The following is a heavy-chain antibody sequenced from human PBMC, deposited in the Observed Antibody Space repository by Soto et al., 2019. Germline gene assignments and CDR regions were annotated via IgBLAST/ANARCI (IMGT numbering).Heavy chain of an antibody. Sequence: QVQLQESGPGLVKPSQTLSLTCTVSGGSISSGGYYWSWIRQHPGKDLEWIAYLYSSGNTDYNPSLKSRVIMSVDTSKNQFSLKLSSVTAADTAVYYCARGRFWYFDLWGRGSLVSVSS. J-gene: IGHJ2*01. CDR2: LYSSGNT. V-gene: IGHV4-31*03. CDR1: GGSISSGGYY. CDR3: ARGRFWYFDL.